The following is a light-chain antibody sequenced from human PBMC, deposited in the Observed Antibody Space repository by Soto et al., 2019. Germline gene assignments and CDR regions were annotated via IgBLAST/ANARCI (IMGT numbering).Light chain of an antibody. V-gene: IGKV1-39*01. CDR1: QTTNNY. CDR2: AAS. CDR3: QQSYSMPYA. Sequence: DIQMTQSPSSLSASVGDRITISCRASQTTNNYLNGYQLKPGKAPKLLIYAASTLQTGVPSRFTGSGSGTDFTLTIISLQREDDATYFCQQSYSMPYAFGPGTKVEIK. J-gene: IGKJ2*01.